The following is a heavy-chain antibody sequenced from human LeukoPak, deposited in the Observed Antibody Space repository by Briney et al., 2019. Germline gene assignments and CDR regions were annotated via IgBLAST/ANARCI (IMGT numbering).Heavy chain of an antibody. V-gene: IGHV3-7*04. CDR3: ARGIVFGSNVDHFDY. D-gene: IGHD4/OR15-4a*01. J-gene: IGHJ4*02. CDR2: IKQDGSEK. Sequence: PGGSLSPSWAASGFTFGSYWMSWVRQAPGKGLEWVANIKQDGSEKYYVDSVKGRFTISRDNAKNSLYLQMNSLRAEDTAVYYCARGIVFGSNVDHFDYWGQGTLVTVSS. CDR1: GFTFGSYW.